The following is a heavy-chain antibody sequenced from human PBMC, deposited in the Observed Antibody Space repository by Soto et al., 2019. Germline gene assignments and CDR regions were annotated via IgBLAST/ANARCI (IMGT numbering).Heavy chain of an antibody. CDR3: ARGSSHKIWCGVWLDS. V-gene: IGHV1-8*01. J-gene: IGHJ4*02. Sequence: QVQLVQSGAEVKKPGASVKVSCKASGYTFTSYDINWVRQATGQGLEWMGWMNPNSGNTGYAQKFQGRVTMTRNTSISTAYMELSSLRSEDTAVYYCARGSSHKIWCGVWLDSWGQGTLVTVSS. CDR1: GYTFTSYD. D-gene: IGHD3-10*01. CDR2: MNPNSGNT.